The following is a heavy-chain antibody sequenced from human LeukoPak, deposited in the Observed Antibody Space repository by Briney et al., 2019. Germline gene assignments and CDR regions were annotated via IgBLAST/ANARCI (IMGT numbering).Heavy chain of an antibody. J-gene: IGHJ4*02. CDR3: AKTDRGVPAAALDC. Sequence: GGSLRLSCVASGFTFTNYAMNWVRQAPGKGLEWVSVISGSGGSTYYAESVKGRFTFSRDNSKNTLYLQMNSLRVEDTAVYYCAKTDRGVPAAALDCWGQGTLVTVSS. V-gene: IGHV3-23*01. CDR1: GFTFTNYA. CDR2: ISGSGGST. D-gene: IGHD2-2*01.